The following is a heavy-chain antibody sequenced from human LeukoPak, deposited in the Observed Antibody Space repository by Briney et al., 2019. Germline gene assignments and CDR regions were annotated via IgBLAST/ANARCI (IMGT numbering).Heavy chain of an antibody. CDR1: VYSFTSYG. D-gene: IGHD3-10*01. CDR3: ARDLFGSGRDYCYGIDV. V-gene: IGHV1-18*01. J-gene: IGHJ6*02. Sequence: AAVTVSCKHSVYSFTSYGISGVRQAPGQGREWMGWISAYNGNTNYAQKLQGTVTMTTDTSTSTAYMELRSLRSDDTAVYYCARDLFGSGRDYCYGIDVWGQGTTVTVSS. CDR2: ISAYNGNT.